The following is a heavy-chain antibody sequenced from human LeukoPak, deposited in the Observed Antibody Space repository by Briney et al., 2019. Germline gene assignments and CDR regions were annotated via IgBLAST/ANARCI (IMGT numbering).Heavy chain of an antibody. CDR3: ARVGTGSFYVH. J-gene: IGHJ4*02. CDR1: GFTFSSYW. D-gene: IGHD3-10*01. V-gene: IGHV3-74*01. Sequence: PGGSLRLSCAASGFTFSSYWMHWVRQAPGKGLAWVSRINTDGSDTNYADSVKDRFTISRDNAKNTLYLHMKSLRVDDTAVYFCARVGTGSFYVHWGQGTLVTVSS. CDR2: INTDGSDT.